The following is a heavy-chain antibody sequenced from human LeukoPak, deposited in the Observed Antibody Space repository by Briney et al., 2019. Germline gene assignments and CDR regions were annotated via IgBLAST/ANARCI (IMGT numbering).Heavy chain of an antibody. D-gene: IGHD2-2*01. CDR2: IGSSGNII. J-gene: IGHJ4*02. CDR3: ARRCSSTSCLQY. V-gene: IGHV3-11*04. CDR1: GFTFSSYW. Sequence: PGGSLRLSCAASGFTFSSYWMSWIRQAPGKGLEWVSYIGSSGNIIYYGDSVKGRFTISRDNAKNSVYLQLNSLRVEDTAVYYCARRCSSTSCLQYWGQGTLVTVSS.